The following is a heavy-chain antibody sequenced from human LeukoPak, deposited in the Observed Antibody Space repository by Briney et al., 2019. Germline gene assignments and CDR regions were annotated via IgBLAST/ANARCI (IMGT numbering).Heavy chain of an antibody. CDR1: GFTVSSNY. CDR3: ARVPRGPELYFDY. Sequence: GGSLRLSCAASGFTVSSNYMSWVRQAPGKGLEWVSVIYSGGSTYYADSVKGRFTISRDNSKNTLYLQMNSLRAEDTAVYYCARVPRGPELYFDYWGQGTLVTVSS. V-gene: IGHV3-53*01. J-gene: IGHJ4*02. CDR2: IYSGGST. D-gene: IGHD3-10*01.